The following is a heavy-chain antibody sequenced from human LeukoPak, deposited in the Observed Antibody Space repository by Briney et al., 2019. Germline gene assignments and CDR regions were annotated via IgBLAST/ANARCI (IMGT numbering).Heavy chain of an antibody. CDR3: ASGESGPSLGH. CDR1: GRSFSGYY. V-gene: IGHV4-34*01. CDR2: IDHSGGT. Sequence: SETLSLTCGVSGRSFSGYYWSWIRLPPGKGLEWIVEIDHSGGTFYNPSLKSRVTISVDTSKNQFSLTLNSVTAADTAIYYCASGESGPSLGHWGQGTLVTVSS. D-gene: IGHD3-16*01. J-gene: IGHJ4*02.